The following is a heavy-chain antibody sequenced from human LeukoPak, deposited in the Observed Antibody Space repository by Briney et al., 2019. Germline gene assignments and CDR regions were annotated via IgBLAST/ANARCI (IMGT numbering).Heavy chain of an antibody. J-gene: IGHJ6*02. Sequence: GASVTVSCKASGYTFTTYYMHWVRQAPGQGLEWMGWINPNSGGTNYAQKFQGRVTMTRDTSISTAYMELSRLRSDDTAVYYCARDVVVVAATLYYYYGMDVWGQGTTVTVSS. CDR1: GYTFTTYY. V-gene: IGHV1-2*02. D-gene: IGHD2-15*01. CDR3: ARDVVVVAATLYYYYGMDV. CDR2: INPNSGGT.